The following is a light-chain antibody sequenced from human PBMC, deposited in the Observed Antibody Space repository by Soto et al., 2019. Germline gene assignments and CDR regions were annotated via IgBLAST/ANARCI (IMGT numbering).Light chain of an antibody. CDR1: QGITNY. Sequence: DIQMTQSPSSLSASVGDRVTITCRASQGITNYLAWHRQRPGKVPELLIYAVSTLQSGVPSRFSGSGSGTEFTLTISSLQPEDVATYYCQKYNSAPYTFGQGKKLEIK. J-gene: IGKJ2*01. CDR2: AVS. CDR3: QKYNSAPYT. V-gene: IGKV1-27*01.